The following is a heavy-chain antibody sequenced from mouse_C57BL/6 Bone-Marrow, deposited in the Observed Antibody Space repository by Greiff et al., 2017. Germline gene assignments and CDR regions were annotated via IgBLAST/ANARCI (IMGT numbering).Heavy chain of an antibody. V-gene: IGHV1-82*01. J-gene: IGHJ1*03. D-gene: IGHD3-1*01. CDR3: AREIGKDWYFDV. Sequence: VQLQQSGPELVKPGASVKISCKASGYAFSSSWMNWVKQRPGKGLEWIGRIYPGDGDTNYNGNVKGKATLTADKSSSTAYMQLSSLTSEDSAVYFCAREIGKDWYFDVWGTGTTVTVSS. CDR2: IYPGDGDT. CDR1: GYAFSSSW.